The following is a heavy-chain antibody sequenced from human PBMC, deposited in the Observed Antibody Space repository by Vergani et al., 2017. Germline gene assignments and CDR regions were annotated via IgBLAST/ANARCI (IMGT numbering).Heavy chain of an antibody. V-gene: IGHV3-15*07. Sequence: EVQLVESGGGIVKPGGSLRLSCVASGFSFRNAWMNWVRRTPGKGLEWVGRIKSTFDRGTTDYAAAVKGRFTISRDDSKNTLFLQMNGLKTEDIGVYYCTTDPRYWDDGSCYWLRDHHYYGMDVWVQGTTVTVSS. CDR1: GFSFRNAW. J-gene: IGHJ6*02. D-gene: IGHD3-10*01. CDR2: IKSTFDRGTT. CDR3: TTDPRYWDDGSCYWLRDHHYYGMDV.